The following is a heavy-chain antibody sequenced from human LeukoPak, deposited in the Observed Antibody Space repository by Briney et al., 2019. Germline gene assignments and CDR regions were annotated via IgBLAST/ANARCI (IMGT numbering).Heavy chain of an antibody. D-gene: IGHD3/OR15-3a*01. CDR2: ISYSGST. CDR3: ASQDST. Sequence: SETLSLTCTVSGGSISNYFWSWIRQPPGKGLEYIGYISYSGSTSYNPSLNSRIAISVDTSKNQFSLKVSSVTAADTAVYYCASQDSTWGQGTLVTVSS. J-gene: IGHJ5*02. V-gene: IGHV4-59*12. CDR1: GGSISNYF.